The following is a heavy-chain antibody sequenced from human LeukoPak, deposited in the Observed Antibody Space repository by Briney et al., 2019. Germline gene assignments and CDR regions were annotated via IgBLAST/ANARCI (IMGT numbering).Heavy chain of an antibody. Sequence: SVEVSCKASGGTFSSYAISWVRQAPGQGLEWMGGIIPIFGTANYAQKFQGRVTITADESTSTAYMELSSLRSEDTAVYYCARDQGVVVPGPIAFDIWGQGTMVTVSS. CDR1: GGTFSSYA. CDR2: IIPIFGTA. CDR3: ARDQGVVVPGPIAFDI. J-gene: IGHJ3*02. V-gene: IGHV1-69*13. D-gene: IGHD2-21*01.